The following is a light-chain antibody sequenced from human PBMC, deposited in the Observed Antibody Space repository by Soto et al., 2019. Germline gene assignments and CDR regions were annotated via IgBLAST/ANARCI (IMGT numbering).Light chain of an antibody. V-gene: IGKV1-39*01. J-gene: IGKJ1*01. CDR1: QTSSTY. CDR3: QHSYSDTRM. Sequence: DIQMTNSPFSLSASVGDRVTSTCRASQTSSTYLNWYQQKPGKAPKVLIYGASSLQSGVPTRFSGSGSGTDFTLTISRLQPEDSATYYCQHSYSDTRMFGQGTKG. CDR2: GAS.